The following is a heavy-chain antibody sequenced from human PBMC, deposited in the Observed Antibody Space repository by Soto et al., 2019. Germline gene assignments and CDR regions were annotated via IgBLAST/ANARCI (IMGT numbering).Heavy chain of an antibody. Sequence: GSLRLSCAASGFTFSSYAVSWVRQAAGKGLEWVSAISGSGGSTYYADSVKGRFTISRDNSKNTLYLQMNSLRAEDTAVYYCAKDLRRHYYDSSGYPARAYWGQGSLVTVSS. J-gene: IGHJ4*02. D-gene: IGHD3-22*01. V-gene: IGHV3-23*01. CDR1: GFTFSSYA. CDR3: AKDLRRHYYDSSGYPARAY. CDR2: ISGSGGST.